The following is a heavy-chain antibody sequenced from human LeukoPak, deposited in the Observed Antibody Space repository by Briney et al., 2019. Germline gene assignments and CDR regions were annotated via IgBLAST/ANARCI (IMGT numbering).Heavy chain of an antibody. D-gene: IGHD3-3*01. CDR1: GFTFSSYA. J-gene: IGHJ5*02. V-gene: IGHV3-23*01. CDR2: ISGSGGST. Sequence: GGSLRLSCAASGFTFSSYAMSWVRQAPGKGLEWVSAISGSGGSTYYADSVKGRFTISRDNSKNTLYLQMNSLRAEDTAVYYCAKAYKDRYDFWSGSNWFDPWGQGTLVTVSS. CDR3: AKAYKDRYDFWSGSNWFDP.